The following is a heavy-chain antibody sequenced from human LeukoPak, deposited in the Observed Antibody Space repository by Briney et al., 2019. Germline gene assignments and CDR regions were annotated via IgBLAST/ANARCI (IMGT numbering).Heavy chain of an antibody. D-gene: IGHD4-17*01. Sequence: PGGSLRLSCAASGFTFSSYAMNWVRRAPGKGLEWVSTISGTGGGTYYADSVKGRFTISRDTSKNTLYLQMNSLRAEDTAVYYCAKGLSSGDYGLHYWGQGTLVTVSS. CDR2: ISGTGGGT. J-gene: IGHJ4*02. CDR1: GFTFSSYA. V-gene: IGHV3-23*01. CDR3: AKGLSSGDYGLHY.